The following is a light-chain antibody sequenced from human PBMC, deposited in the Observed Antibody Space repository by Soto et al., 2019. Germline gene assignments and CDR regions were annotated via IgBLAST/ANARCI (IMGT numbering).Light chain of an antibody. CDR3: QQYGSSPRT. J-gene: IGKJ1*01. CDR2: EAD. V-gene: IGKV3-20*01. CDR1: QSVTGNY. Sequence: EIVLTQSPGTLSLSPGERATLSCRASQSVTGNYVAWHQQKPGQAPRLLIYEADTRATGISDRFSAGGSGTDFTLTISRLEPEDFALYYCQQYGSSPRTFGQGTKVEIK.